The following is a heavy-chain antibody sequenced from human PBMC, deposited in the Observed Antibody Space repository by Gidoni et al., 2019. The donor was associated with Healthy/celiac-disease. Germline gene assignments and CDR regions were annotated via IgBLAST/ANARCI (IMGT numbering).Heavy chain of an antibody. V-gene: IGHV3-33*01. Sequence: QVQLVESGGGVVQPGRFLRLSCAASGFTFSSYGMHWVSQAPGKGLEWVAVIWYDGSNKYYADSVKGRFTIARDNSKNTLYLQMNSLRAEDTAVYYCARDLRDYGDYYDGMDVWGQGTTVTVSS. J-gene: IGHJ6*02. CDR3: ARDLRDYGDYYDGMDV. CDR1: GFTFSSYG. CDR2: IWYDGSNK. D-gene: IGHD4-17*01.